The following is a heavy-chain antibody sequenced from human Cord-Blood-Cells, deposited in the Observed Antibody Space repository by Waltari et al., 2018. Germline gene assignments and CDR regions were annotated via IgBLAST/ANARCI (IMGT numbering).Heavy chain of an antibody. CDR2: MNPNSGNT. CDR1: GYTVTSYD. J-gene: IGHJ4*02. Sequence: QVQLVQSGAEVKKPGASVKVSCKASGYTVTSYDINWVRQDTGQGLEWMGWMNPNSGNTGYAQKFQGRVTMTRNTSISTAYMELSSLRSEDTAVYYCATVRDILTGYYSDYWGQGTLVTVSS. CDR3: ATVRDILTGYYSDY. V-gene: IGHV1-8*01. D-gene: IGHD3-9*01.